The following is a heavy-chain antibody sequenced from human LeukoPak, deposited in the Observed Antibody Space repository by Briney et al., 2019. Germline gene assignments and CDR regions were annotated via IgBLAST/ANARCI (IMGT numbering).Heavy chain of an antibody. CDR1: GGSISSYY. CDR2: IYYSGST. D-gene: IGHD1-7*01. Sequence: SETLSLTCTVSGGSISSYYWSWIRQPPGKGLEWIGHIYYSGSTNYNPSLKSRVTISVDTSKNQFSLKLSSVTAADTAVYYCARAMDWNYGVYYFDYWGQGTLVTVSS. V-gene: IGHV4-59*01. CDR3: ARAMDWNYGVYYFDY. J-gene: IGHJ4*02.